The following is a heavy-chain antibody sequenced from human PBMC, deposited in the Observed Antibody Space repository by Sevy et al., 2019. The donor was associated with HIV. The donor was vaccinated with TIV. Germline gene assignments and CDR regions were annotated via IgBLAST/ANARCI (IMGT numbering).Heavy chain of an antibody. J-gene: IGHJ3*01. V-gene: IGHV4-39*01. CDR2: ISYSGST. Sequence: SETLSLTCTVSGGSISSSSYYWGWIRQPPGKGLEWIGSISYSGSTYYNPSLKSRVTISVDTSKNQFSLKLSSVTAADTAVYYCARHFIVVVPAAIPWAFDFWGQGTMVTVSS. D-gene: IGHD2-2*02. CDR3: ARHFIVVVPAAIPWAFDF. CDR1: GGSISSSSYY.